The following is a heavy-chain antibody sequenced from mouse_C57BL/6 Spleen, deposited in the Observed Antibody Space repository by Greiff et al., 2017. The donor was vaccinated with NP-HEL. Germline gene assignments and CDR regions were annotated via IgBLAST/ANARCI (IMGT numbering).Heavy chain of an antibody. CDR3: ARSYYGSYYYAMDY. CDR2: IHPNSGSI. D-gene: IGHD1-1*01. CDR1: GYTFTSYW. Sequence: QVQLQQPGAELVKPGASVKLSCKASGYTFTSYWMHWVKQRPGQGLEWIGMIHPNSGSINYNEKFKSKATLTVDKSSSTAYMQLSSLTSEDSAVYYCARSYYGSYYYAMDYWGQGTSVTVSS. V-gene: IGHV1-64*01. J-gene: IGHJ4*01.